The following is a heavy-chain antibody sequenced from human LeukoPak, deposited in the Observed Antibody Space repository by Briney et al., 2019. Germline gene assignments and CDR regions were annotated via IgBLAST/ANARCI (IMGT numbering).Heavy chain of an antibody. CDR3: AREPYSSSSNWFDP. Sequence: ASVKVSCKASVYSFTGYYMLWVRQAPGQGLEWMGRSNPNSGGTNYAQKFQGRVTMTRDKSISTAYMELSRLRSDDTAVYYCAREPYSSSSNWFDPWGQGTLVTVSS. J-gene: IGHJ5*02. CDR2: SNPNSGGT. V-gene: IGHV1-2*06. D-gene: IGHD6-6*01. CDR1: VYSFTGYY.